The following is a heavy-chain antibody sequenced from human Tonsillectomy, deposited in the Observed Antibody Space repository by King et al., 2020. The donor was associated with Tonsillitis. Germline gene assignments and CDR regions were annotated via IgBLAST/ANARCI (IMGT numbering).Heavy chain of an antibody. D-gene: IGHD2-15*01. CDR1: GYTFTTYF. Sequence: VQLVESGTEVKKPGASMKVSCTASGYTFTTYFMHWVRQAPGQGLEWIGIINPSGGRTTYGQKFQGRINITRDTYTSTVYMELNSLTSEDTATYYCARRDIETAGAFDIWGQGTVVIVSS. V-gene: IGHV1-46*01. J-gene: IGHJ3*02. CDR2: INPSGGRT. CDR3: ARRDIETAGAFDI.